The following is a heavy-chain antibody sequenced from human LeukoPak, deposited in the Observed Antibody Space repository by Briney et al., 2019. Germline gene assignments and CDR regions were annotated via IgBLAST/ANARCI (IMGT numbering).Heavy chain of an antibody. CDR1: GFTFSTYT. J-gene: IGHJ5*02. CDR2: ISYDGSNK. V-gene: IGHV3-30-3*01. CDR3: ARDAAVAGAVNWFDP. D-gene: IGHD6-19*01. Sequence: GRSLRLSFAASGFTFSTYTMHWVRQAPGKGLEWVAVISYDGSNKYYADSVKGRFTISRDTSKNTLYLQMNSLRAEDTAVYYCARDAAVAGAVNWFDPWGQGTLVTVSS.